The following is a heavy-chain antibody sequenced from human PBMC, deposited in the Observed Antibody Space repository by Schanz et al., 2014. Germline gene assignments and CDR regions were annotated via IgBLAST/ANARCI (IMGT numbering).Heavy chain of an antibody. Sequence: EVQLSESGGGLVQPGGSLRLSCAASGFTFSSYAMSWVRQAPGKGLEWVSAISGSGGSTYYADSVKGRFTISSDNSKSTLYLQMSSLRAEDTAVYYCAKSQGSSFDSWGQGTLVNVSS. D-gene: IGHD6-13*01. CDR3: AKSQGSSFDS. CDR1: GFTFSSYA. J-gene: IGHJ4*02. CDR2: ISGSGGST. V-gene: IGHV3-23*01.